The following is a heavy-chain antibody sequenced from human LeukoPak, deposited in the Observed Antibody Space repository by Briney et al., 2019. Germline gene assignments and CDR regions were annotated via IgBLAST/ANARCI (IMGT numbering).Heavy chain of an antibody. CDR3: ARHVGYSYDFDY. Sequence: PSETLSLTCTVSGGSISSSSYYWGWIRQPPGKGLEWIGSIYYSGSTYYNPSLKSRVTISVDTSKNQFSLKLSSVTAADTAVYYCARHVGYSYDFDYWGQGTLVTVSS. J-gene: IGHJ4*02. V-gene: IGHV4-39*01. CDR1: GGSISSSSYY. D-gene: IGHD5-18*01. CDR2: IYYSGST.